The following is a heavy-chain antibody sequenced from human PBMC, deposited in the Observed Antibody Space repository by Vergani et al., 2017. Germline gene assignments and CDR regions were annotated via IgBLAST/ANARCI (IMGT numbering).Heavy chain of an antibody. CDR3: ARDLPSYSGSYSXFGY. D-gene: IGHD1-26*01. CDR1: GYTFTNYG. CDR2: ISAYNGNT. V-gene: IGHV1-18*04. Sequence: QVQVVQSGAEVKKPGASVKVSCKASGYTFTNYGASWVRQAPGQGLEWMGWISAYNGNTNYAQKLQGRVTMTTDTSTSTAYMELRSLRSDDTAVYYCARDLPSYSGSYSXFGYWGQGTLVTVSS. J-gene: IGHJ4*02.